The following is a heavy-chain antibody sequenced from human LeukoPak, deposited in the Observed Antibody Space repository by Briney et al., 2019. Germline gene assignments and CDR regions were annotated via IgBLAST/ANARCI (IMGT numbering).Heavy chain of an antibody. Sequence: GGSLRLSCAASGFTFSDYYFTWIRQAPGKGLEWVSFISGSGTSRYLADSVKGRFTISRDNAKNSLYLQVNSLRAEDTAVYYCARGRSPGAFDIWGQGTMVTVSS. V-gene: IGHV3-11*04. CDR2: ISGSGTSR. J-gene: IGHJ3*02. CDR3: ARGRSPGAFDI. CDR1: GFTFSDYY.